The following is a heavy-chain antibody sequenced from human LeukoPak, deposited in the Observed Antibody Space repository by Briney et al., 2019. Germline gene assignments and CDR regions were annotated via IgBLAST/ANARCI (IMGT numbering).Heavy chain of an antibody. CDR2: IDISGNT. Sequence: SETLSLTCTVSGGSISSYYWSWIRQPAGKGLEWIGRIDISGNTNYNPSLKSRVTMSVDMSKNQFSLKLSSVTAADTAVYYCARDKYYYDSSAYQIFDYWGQGTLVSVSS. J-gene: IGHJ4*02. CDR1: GGSISSYY. D-gene: IGHD3-22*01. V-gene: IGHV4-4*07. CDR3: ARDKYYYDSSAYQIFDY.